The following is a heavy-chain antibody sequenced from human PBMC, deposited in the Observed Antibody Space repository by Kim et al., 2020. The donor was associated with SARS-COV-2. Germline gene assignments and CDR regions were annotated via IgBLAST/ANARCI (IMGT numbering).Heavy chain of an antibody. Sequence: GGSLRLSCAASGFTFTNYAMTWVRQAPGKGLEWVSLITGSGGSTYYADSVTGRFTISRDNSKNTLYLQMNSLRAGDTAVYYCATPPHQFPSWSFFDYWGQGTLVTVSS. CDR3: ATPPHQFPSWSFFDY. CDR1: GFTFTNYA. V-gene: IGHV3-23*01. CDR2: ITGSGGST. J-gene: IGHJ4*02.